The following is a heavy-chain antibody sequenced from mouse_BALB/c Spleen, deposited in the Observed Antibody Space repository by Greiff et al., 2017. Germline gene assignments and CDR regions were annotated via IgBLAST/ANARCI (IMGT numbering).Heavy chain of an antibody. J-gene: IGHJ3*01. Sequence: QVQLKESGAELMKPGASVKISCKATGYTFSSYWIEWVKQRPGHGLEWIGEILPGSGSTNYNEKFKGKATFTADTSSNTAYMPLSSLTSEDSAVYYCARFPSIYYDYPWFAYWGQGTLVTVSA. V-gene: IGHV1-9*01. CDR2: ILPGSGST. CDR1: GYTFSSYW. CDR3: ARFPSIYYDYPWFAY. D-gene: IGHD2-4*01.